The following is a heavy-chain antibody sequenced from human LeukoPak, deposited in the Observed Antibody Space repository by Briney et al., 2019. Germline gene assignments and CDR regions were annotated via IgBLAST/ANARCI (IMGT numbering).Heavy chain of an antibody. CDR2: ISSSGSTI. D-gene: IGHD2-15*01. CDR3: ARVALYCSGGSCLNYYYYYMDV. V-gene: IGHV3-48*03. Sequence: GESLRLSCAASGFTFSSYEMNWVRQAPGKGLEWVSYISSSGSTIYYADSVKGRFTISRDNAKNSLYLQMNSLRAEDTAVYYCARVALYCSGGSCLNYYYYYMDVWGKGTTVTISS. J-gene: IGHJ6*03. CDR1: GFTFSSYE.